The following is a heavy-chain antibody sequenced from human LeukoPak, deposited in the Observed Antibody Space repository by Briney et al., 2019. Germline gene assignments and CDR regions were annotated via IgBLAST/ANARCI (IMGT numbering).Heavy chain of an antibody. J-gene: IGHJ3*02. Sequence: SETLSLTCTVSGGSISSYYWSWIRQPPGKGLEWIGYIYYSGSTNYNPSLKSRVTISVDTSKNQFSLKLSSVTAADTAVYYCAGGVDTVAFDIWGQGTMVTVSS. CDR2: IYYSGST. D-gene: IGHD5-18*01. V-gene: IGHV4-59*01. CDR3: AGGVDTVAFDI. CDR1: GGSISSYY.